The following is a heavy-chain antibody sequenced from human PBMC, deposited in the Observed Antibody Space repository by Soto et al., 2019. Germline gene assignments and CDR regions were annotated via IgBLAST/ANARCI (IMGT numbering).Heavy chain of an antibody. CDR3: ARDKGGFDPTLDV. J-gene: IGHJ6*02. D-gene: IGHD3-10*01. V-gene: IGHV4-59*01. CDR2: IYYSGST. CDR1: GGSISSYY. Sequence: SETLSLTRTVSGGSISSYYWSWIRQPPGKGLEWIGYIYYSGSTNYNPSLKSRVTISVDTSKNQFSLKLSSVTAADTAVYYCARDKGGFDPTLDVWGQGTTVTVSS.